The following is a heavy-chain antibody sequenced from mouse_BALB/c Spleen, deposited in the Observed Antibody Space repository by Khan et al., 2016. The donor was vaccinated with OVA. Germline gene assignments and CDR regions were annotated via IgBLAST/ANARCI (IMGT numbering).Heavy chain of an antibody. V-gene: IGHV5-6*01. J-gene: IGHJ3*01. CDR2: VSTGGSYT. CDR1: GFTFSTYG. Sequence: EVQLVESGGDLVKPGGSLKLSCAASGFTFSTYGMSWVRQAPDKRLEWVATVSTGGSYTYYPDSVKGRFPFPRDNAKNTLYLQMSGLRSEDTAMFYCTRLAYYYDSEGFAYWGQGTLVTVSA. D-gene: IGHD1-1*01. CDR3: TRLAYYYDSEGFAY.